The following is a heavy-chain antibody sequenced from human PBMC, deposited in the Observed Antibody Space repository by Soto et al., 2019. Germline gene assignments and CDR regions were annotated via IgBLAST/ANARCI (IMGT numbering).Heavy chain of an antibody. CDR1: GGSISSGGYY. V-gene: IGHV4-31*03. J-gene: IGHJ6*02. Sequence: SETLSLTCTVSGGSISSGGYYWSWIRQHPGKGLEWIGYIYYSGSTYYNPSLKSRVTISVYTSKNQFSLKLSSVPAADTAVYYCASVGLKEYGMDVWGHGTTVTVSS. CDR2: IYYSGST. CDR3: ASVGLKEYGMDV.